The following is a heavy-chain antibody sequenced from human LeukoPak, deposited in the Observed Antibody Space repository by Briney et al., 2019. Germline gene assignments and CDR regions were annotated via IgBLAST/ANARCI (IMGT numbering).Heavy chain of an antibody. CDR3: ARVLPDFDYTDSSGCFDS. CDR1: GGSISSSYYY. CDR2: IYYSGST. V-gene: IGHV4-39*07. D-gene: IGHD3-22*01. Sequence: PSETLSLTCTVFGGSISSSYYYWGWIRQPPGKGLEWIGSIYYSGSTYYNPSLKSRVTISLDTSKNQFSLKLTSVTTVDTAVYYCARVLPDFDYTDSSGCFDSWGQGTTVTVSS. J-gene: IGHJ4*03.